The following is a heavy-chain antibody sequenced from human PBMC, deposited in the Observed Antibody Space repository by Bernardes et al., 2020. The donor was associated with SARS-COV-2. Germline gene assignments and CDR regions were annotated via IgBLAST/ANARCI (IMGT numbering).Heavy chain of an antibody. CDR3: THSYRPSSNIETSFTDY. Sequence: SGPTLVKPTQTLTLTCTLSGISLSAHGVGVTWVRQPPGKALEWLAAVYWDDDKRYSPSLRSRLTITKDTSKTQVVLTLTNVDPVDTGTYYCTHSYRPSSNIETSFTDYWGQGTLVTVSS. CDR1: GISLSAHGVG. J-gene: IGHJ4*02. V-gene: IGHV2-5*02. D-gene: IGHD2-2*01. CDR2: VYWDDDK.